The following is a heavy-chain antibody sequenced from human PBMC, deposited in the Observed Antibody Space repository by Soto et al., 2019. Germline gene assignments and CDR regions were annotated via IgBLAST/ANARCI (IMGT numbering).Heavy chain of an antibody. D-gene: IGHD3-16*01. J-gene: IGHJ4*02. Sequence: PGGTLRLSCAASGFTFRSSDMSWVRPAPGKGLEWVSFISATADNTYYADSVKGRLTISRDNSKNTLFLQMNSLRAEDTALYYCAKVRDSYASFDYWGQGALVTVSS. CDR2: ISATADNT. CDR3: AKVRDSYASFDY. V-gene: IGHV3-23*01. CDR1: GFTFRSSD.